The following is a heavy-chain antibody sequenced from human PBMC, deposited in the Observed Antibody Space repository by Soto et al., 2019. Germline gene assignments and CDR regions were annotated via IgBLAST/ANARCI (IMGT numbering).Heavy chain of an antibody. V-gene: IGHV4-30-4*01. CDR2: ILYSGTT. J-gene: IGHJ4*02. D-gene: IGHD2-8*01. CDR3: ARNGALDY. CDR1: GGSISSGDYY. Sequence: QVQLQESGPGLVKPSQTLSLTCTVSGGSISSGDYYWSWIRQPPGKGLEWIGYILYSGTTNYNPSLESPLTMSVDTSKNQFSLKLTSVTAADTAVYYCARNGALDYWGRGTLVTVSS.